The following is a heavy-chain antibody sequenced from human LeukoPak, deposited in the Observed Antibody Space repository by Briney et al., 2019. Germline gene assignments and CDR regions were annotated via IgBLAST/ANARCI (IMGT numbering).Heavy chain of an antibody. J-gene: IGHJ4*02. V-gene: IGHV3-48*01. CDR2: INLNSRTI. CDR3: ARGGAARPDY. D-gene: IGHD6-6*01. Sequence: GGSLRLSCAASGFTFSSYWMSWVRQAPGKGLEWVSYINLNSRTIDYADSVRGRFTISRDNARSSLYLQMNSLRVEDTAVYYCARGGAARPDYWGQGTLVTVFS. CDR1: GFTFSSYW.